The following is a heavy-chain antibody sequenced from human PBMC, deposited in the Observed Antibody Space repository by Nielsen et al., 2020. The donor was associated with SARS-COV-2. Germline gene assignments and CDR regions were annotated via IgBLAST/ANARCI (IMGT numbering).Heavy chain of an antibody. V-gene: IGHV4-59*08. CDR2: IYYSGST. J-gene: IGHJ4*02. CDR3: ARHIGYCSGGSCYPFDY. D-gene: IGHD2-15*01. CDR1: GGSISSYY. Sequence: SETLSLTCTVSGGSISSYYWSWIRQPPGKGLEWIGYIYYSGSTNYNPSLKSRVTISVDTSKNQFSLKLSSVTAADTAVYYCARHIGYCSGGSCYPFDYWGQGTLVTASS.